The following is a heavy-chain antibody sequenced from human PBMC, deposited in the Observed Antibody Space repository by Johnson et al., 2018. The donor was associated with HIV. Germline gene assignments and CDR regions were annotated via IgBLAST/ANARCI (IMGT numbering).Heavy chain of an antibody. CDR2: ISYDGSNK. V-gene: IGHV3-30-3*01. CDR3: ASGNSVAARIGAFDI. Sequence: QVQLVESGGGVVQPGRSLRLSCAASGFTFSSYAMHWVRQAPGKGLEWVAVISYDGSNKYYADSVKDRFTISRDNSKNTLCLQMNSLRPEDTAVFYCASGNSVAARIGAFDIWGQGTMVTVSS. CDR1: GFTFSSYA. D-gene: IGHD6-6*01. J-gene: IGHJ3*02.